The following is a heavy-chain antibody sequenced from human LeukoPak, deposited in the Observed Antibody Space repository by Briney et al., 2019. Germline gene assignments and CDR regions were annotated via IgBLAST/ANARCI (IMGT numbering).Heavy chain of an antibody. V-gene: IGHV3-23*01. Sequence: GGSLRLSCAVSGFTFSSYDMSWVRQAPGKGLEWVSTIGGSGASTYYADSVKGRFTISRDNSKNTLYLQMNSLRVEDTAVYYCAKEAGYCSGGTCGSEDYWGQGTLVTVSS. CDR3: AKEAGYCSGGTCGSEDY. CDR2: IGGSGAST. J-gene: IGHJ4*02. D-gene: IGHD2-15*01. CDR1: GFTFSSYD.